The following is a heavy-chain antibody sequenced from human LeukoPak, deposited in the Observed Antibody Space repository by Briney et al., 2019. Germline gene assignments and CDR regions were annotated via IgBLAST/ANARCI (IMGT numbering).Heavy chain of an antibody. J-gene: IGHJ3*02. Sequence: SQTLSLTCTVSGGSISSGGYYWSWIRQHPGKGLEWIGYIYYSGSTYYNPSLKSRVTISADTSKNHFSLKLSYVTAADTAVYYCARVGNGYCSGGTCPGAFDIWGQGTMVTVSS. CDR1: GGSISSGGYY. D-gene: IGHD2-15*01. CDR3: ARVGNGYCSGGTCPGAFDI. V-gene: IGHV4-31*03. CDR2: IYYSGST.